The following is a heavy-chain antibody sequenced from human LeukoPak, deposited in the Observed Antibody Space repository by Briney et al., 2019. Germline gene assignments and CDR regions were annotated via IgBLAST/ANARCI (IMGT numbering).Heavy chain of an antibody. CDR2: TSGSRGTT. J-gene: IGHJ6*02. Sequence: GGSLRLSCSASGFTFSIFSINWVRQSPGKGLEWVSYTSGSRGTTYYADSVKGRFTISRDDAETSLYLQMNSLRAGDTAVYYCVRGDYYYYGLGVWGQGTTVTVSS. CDR3: VRGDYYYYGLGV. CDR1: GFTFSIFS. V-gene: IGHV3-48*04.